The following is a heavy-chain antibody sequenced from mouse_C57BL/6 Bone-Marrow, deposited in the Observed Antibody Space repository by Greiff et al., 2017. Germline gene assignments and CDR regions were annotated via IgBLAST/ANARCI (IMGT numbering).Heavy chain of an antibody. D-gene: IGHD1-1*01. CDR1: GYAFSSYW. CDR2: IYPGDGDT. Sequence: LQQSGAELVKPGASVKISCKASGYAFSSYWMNWVKQRPGKGLEWIGQIYPGDGDTNYNGKFKGKATLTADKSSSPAYMQLSSLTSEDSAVYFCARWGYGSSYWYFDVWGTGTTVTVSS. V-gene: IGHV1-80*01. CDR3: ARWGYGSSYWYFDV. J-gene: IGHJ1*03.